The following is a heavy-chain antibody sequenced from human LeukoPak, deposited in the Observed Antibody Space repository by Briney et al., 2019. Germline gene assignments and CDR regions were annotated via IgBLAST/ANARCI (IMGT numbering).Heavy chain of an antibody. CDR1: GGSISSGGYY. J-gene: IGHJ6*02. D-gene: IGHD3-22*01. Sequence: PSETLSLTCTVSGGSISSGGYYWSWIRQPPGKGLEWIGYIYYSGSTNYNPSLKSRVTISVDTSKNQFSLKLSSVTAADTAVYYCARRSYYYDSSGYSLDVWGQGTTVTVSS. CDR2: IYYSGST. CDR3: ARRSYYYDSSGYSLDV. V-gene: IGHV4-61*08.